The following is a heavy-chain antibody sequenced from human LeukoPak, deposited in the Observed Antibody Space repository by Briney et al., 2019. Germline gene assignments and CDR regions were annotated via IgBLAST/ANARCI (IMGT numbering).Heavy chain of an antibody. J-gene: IGHJ3*02. CDR1: GGSISSYY. CDR3: ARDTVGATFPGAFDI. CDR2: IYYSGST. V-gene: IGHV4-59*12. D-gene: IGHD1-26*01. Sequence: PSETLSLTCTVSGGSISSYYWSWIRQPPGKGLEWIGYIYYSGSTNYNPSLKSRVTISLDTSNNQFSLKLSSVTAADTAVYYCARDTVGATFPGAFDIWGQGTMVTVSS.